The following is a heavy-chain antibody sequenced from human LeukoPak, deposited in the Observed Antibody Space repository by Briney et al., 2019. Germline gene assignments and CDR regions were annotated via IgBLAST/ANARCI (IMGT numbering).Heavy chain of an antibody. Sequence: GESLEISCKGSGYTFTNYWIGWVRQMPGKGLEWMAITYPADSDTRYSPSFQGQVTISVDKSINTAYLQWSSLRASDIAIYYCARLRNFWADYYTVDYWGQGTLVTVSS. J-gene: IGHJ4*02. CDR2: TYPADSDT. CDR3: ARLRNFWADYYTVDY. CDR1: GYTFTNYW. V-gene: IGHV5-51*01. D-gene: IGHD3/OR15-3a*01.